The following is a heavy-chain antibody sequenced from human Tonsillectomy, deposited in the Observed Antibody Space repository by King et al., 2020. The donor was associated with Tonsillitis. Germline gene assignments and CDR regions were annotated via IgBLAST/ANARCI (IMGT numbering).Heavy chain of an antibody. Sequence: LQLQESGPGLVKPSETLSLACTVSGDSISSSTYYWGWIRQPPGKGLGWIGRIYYSGSTYYNPSLKSRVTITVDTSKNQFSPKLSPVTAADTAVYYCARLGGVRDSDYGGGFDYWGQGTLVTVSS. CDR1: GDSISSSTYY. J-gene: IGHJ4*02. CDR3: ARLGGVRDSDYGGGFDY. V-gene: IGHV4-39*01. D-gene: IGHD4-17*01. CDR2: IYYSGST.